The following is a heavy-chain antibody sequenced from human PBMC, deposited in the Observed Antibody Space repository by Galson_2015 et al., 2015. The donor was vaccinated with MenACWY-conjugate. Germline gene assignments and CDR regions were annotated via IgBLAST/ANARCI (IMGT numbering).Heavy chain of an antibody. V-gene: IGHV3-66*02. J-gene: IGHJ6*02. D-gene: IGHD2-21*02. Sequence: SLRLSCAASGFTVSSNCMNWVRQTPGKGLEWVSVIYSGGTTYYADSVKGRFTTSRDSSKNTLYLQMHSLIPEDTAVYYCARDRANVVVTATYSFYGMYVWGQGTTVTVSS. CDR2: IYSGGTT. CDR1: GFTVSSNC. CDR3: ARDRANVVVTATYSFYGMYV.